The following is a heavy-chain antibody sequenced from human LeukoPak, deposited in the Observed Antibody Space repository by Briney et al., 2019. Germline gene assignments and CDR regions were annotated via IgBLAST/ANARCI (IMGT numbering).Heavy chain of an antibody. CDR2: ISAYNGNT. CDR3: AKSRGGSDQNRSYYYYYMDV. D-gene: IGHD1-26*01. Sequence: ASVKVSCKASGYTFTSYGISWVRQAPGQGLEWMGWISAYNGNTNYAQKLQGRVTMTTDTSTSTAYMELRSLRSDDTAVYYCAKSRGGSDQNRSYYYYYMDVWGKGTTVTVSS. CDR1: GYTFTSYG. J-gene: IGHJ6*03. V-gene: IGHV1-18*01.